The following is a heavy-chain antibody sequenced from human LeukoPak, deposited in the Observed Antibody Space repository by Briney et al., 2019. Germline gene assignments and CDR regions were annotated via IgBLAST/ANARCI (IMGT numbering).Heavy chain of an antibody. CDR3: ARSRGVPGVDAFDI. D-gene: IGHD6-13*01. CDR2: IYHSGRD. Sequence: NPSETLSLTCAVSGGAISNSNWWSWVRQPPGKGLGCIGEIYHSGRDNYNPSLKSRVTISIDTSNNQFSLKLYSVTAADTAVYYCARSRGVPGVDAFDIWGQGTMVTVSS. CDR1: GGAISNSNW. J-gene: IGHJ3*02. V-gene: IGHV4-4*02.